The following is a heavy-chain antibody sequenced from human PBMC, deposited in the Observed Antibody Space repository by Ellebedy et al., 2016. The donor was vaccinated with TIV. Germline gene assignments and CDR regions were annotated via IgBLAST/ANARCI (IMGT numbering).Heavy chain of an antibody. CDR1: GFSLRTTGVG. J-gene: IGHJ6*03. CDR2: IYWNDDQ. D-gene: IGHD2-2*02. V-gene: IGHV2-5*01. CDR3: AHLKNARYCTTTDCHRNYHYYYMDV. Sequence: SGPTLVXPTQTLTLTCTLSGFSLRTTGVGVAWIRQPPGKALEWLALIYWNDDQNTSPSLNSRLTITKDTSKNQVVLTMTSMDPVDTATYYCAHLKNARYCTTTDCHRNYHYYYMDVWGKGTAVTVSS.